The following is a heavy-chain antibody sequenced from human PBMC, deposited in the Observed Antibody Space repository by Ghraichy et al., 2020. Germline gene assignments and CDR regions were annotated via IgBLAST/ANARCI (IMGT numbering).Heavy chain of an antibody. D-gene: IGHD5-18*01. J-gene: IGHJ4*02. CDR1: GFTFSSYS. CDR2: ISSSSSTI. V-gene: IGHV3-48*02. CDR3: AARYSYGRYGDY. Sequence: LSLTCAASGFTFSSYSINWVRQAPGKGLEWVSYISSSSSTIYYADSVKGRFTISRDNAKNSLYLQMNSLRDEDTAVYYCAARYSYGRYGDYWGQGTLVTVSS.